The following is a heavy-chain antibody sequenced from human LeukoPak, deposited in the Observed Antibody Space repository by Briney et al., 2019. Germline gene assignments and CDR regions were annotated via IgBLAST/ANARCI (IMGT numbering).Heavy chain of an antibody. V-gene: IGHV4-34*01. D-gene: IGHD6-13*01. J-gene: IGHJ4*02. CDR2: INHSGST. CDR1: GGSFSGYY. Sequence: TSETLSLTCAVYGGSFSGYYWNGIRQPPGKGLEWIGEINHSGSTNYNPSLKSRVAISVDTSKNQFSLKLSSVTAADTAVYYCASVRIAAAGLIFDYWGQGTLVTVSS. CDR3: ASVRIAAAGLIFDY.